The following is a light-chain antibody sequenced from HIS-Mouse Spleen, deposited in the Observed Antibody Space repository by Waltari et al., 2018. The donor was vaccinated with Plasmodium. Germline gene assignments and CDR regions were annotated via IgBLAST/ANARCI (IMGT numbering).Light chain of an antibody. CDR2: GAS. Sequence: EIVMTQSPATLSVSPGVRATLSCRASPSVSSNLAWYQQKPGQAPRLLIYGASTRATGIPARFSGSGSGTEFTLTISSLQSEDFAVYYCQQYNNWSFTFGPGTKVDIK. CDR1: PSVSSN. V-gene: IGKV3-15*01. J-gene: IGKJ3*01. CDR3: QQYNNWSFT.